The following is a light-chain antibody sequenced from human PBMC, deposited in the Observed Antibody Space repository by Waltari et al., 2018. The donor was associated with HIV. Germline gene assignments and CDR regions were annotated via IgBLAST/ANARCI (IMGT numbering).Light chain of an antibody. Sequence: QSALTQPPPVSGSPGQSLTISFTATSTYVDTFVSWYQQHPGKAPKVIIYDVNKRPSGVPDRFSGSKSGNTSFLTISGLQAEDEAEYHCCSHAGNFIFAFGTGTKVSVL. CDR1: STYVDTF. J-gene: IGLJ1*01. V-gene: IGLV2-11*01. CDR2: DVN. CDR3: CSHAGNFIFA.